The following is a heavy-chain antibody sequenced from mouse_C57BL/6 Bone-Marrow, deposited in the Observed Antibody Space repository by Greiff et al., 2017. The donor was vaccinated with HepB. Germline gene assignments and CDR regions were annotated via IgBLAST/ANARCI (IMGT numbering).Heavy chain of an antibody. Sequence: EVQRVESGGDLVKPGGSLKLSCAASGFTFSSYGMSWVRQTPDKRLEWVATISSGGSYTYYPDSVKGRFTISKDNAKNTQNLQMSSLKSEDTAMYYCARRVRVFFDYWGQGTTLTVSS. CDR3: ARRVRVFFDY. CDR2: ISSGGSYT. J-gene: IGHJ2*01. CDR1: GFTFSSYG. V-gene: IGHV5-6*01. D-gene: IGHD2-1*01.